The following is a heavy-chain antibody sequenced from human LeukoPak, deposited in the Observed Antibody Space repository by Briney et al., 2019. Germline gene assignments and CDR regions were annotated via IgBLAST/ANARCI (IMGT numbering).Heavy chain of an antibody. CDR2: IKQDGSEK. V-gene: IGHV3-7*01. Sequence: GGSLRLSCAASGFTFSSYWMSWVRQAPGKGLEWVANIKQDGSEKYYVDSVKGRFTISRDNAKNSLYLQMNSLRAEDTAVYYCASRWYFDWLDAFDIWGQGTMVTVSS. J-gene: IGHJ3*02. D-gene: IGHD3-9*01. CDR3: ASRWYFDWLDAFDI. CDR1: GFTFSSYW.